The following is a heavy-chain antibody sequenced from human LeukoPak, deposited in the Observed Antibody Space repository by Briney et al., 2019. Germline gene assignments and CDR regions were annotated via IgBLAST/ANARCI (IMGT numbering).Heavy chain of an antibody. Sequence: GGSLRLSCEASGFTFSGYGMNWVRQAPGEVLEWVSSISSASSYIKYADSLEGRFTMSRDKARNSLYLQMNSLRGEDTAVYYCARDYYDSGSYSSFDAFDIWGQGTMVIVSS. CDR1: GFTFSGYG. J-gene: IGHJ3*02. CDR2: ISSASSYI. V-gene: IGHV3-21*01. CDR3: ARDYYDSGSYSSFDAFDI. D-gene: IGHD3-10*01.